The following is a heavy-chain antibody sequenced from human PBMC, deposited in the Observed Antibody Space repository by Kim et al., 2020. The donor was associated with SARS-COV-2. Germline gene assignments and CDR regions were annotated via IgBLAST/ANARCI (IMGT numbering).Heavy chain of an antibody. Sequence: YTPSLKSRVTISVDTSKNQFSLKLSSVTAADTAVYYCARLTMVRGVNFDYWGQGTLVTVSS. D-gene: IGHD3-10*01. V-gene: IGHV4-61*07. J-gene: IGHJ4*02. CDR3: ARLTMVRGVNFDY.